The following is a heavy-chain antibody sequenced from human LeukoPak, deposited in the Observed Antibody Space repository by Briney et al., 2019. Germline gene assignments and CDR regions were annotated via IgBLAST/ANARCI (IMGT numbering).Heavy chain of an antibody. CDR2: ISSNSSTT. CDR1: GFTFSNYG. D-gene: IGHD1-26*01. V-gene: IGHV3-23*01. CDR3: AKDQGIGDTGSLRGAFVI. J-gene: IGHJ3*02. Sequence: GGSLRLSCAASGFTFSNYGMDWVRQAPGKGLDWVSFISSNSSTTYYADSVKGRFTISRDNSKNTLYLQMNSLRADDTAVYYCAKDQGIGDTGSLRGAFVIWGEGKMFTVSS.